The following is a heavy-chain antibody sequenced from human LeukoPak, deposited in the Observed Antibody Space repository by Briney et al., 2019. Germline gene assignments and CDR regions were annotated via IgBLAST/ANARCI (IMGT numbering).Heavy chain of an antibody. Sequence: SETLSLTCTVSGGSISSSSYYWGWIRQPPGKGLEWIGSIYYSGSTYYNPSLKSRVTISVDTSKNKFSLKLSSVTAADTAVYYCARGNHLHSSSWADWGQGTLVTVSS. J-gene: IGHJ4*02. CDR2: IYYSGST. V-gene: IGHV4-39*07. D-gene: IGHD6-13*01. CDR1: GGSISSSSYY. CDR3: ARGNHLHSSSWAD.